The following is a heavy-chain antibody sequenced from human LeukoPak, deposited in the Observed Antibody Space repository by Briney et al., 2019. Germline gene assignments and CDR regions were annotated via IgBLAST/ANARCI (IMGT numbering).Heavy chain of an antibody. CDR3: AKDMSTVTYYYYGMDV. CDR2: ISGSGGST. J-gene: IGHJ6*02. Sequence: PGGSLRLSCAASGFTFSSYAMSWVRQTPGKGLEWVSAISGSGGSTYYADSVKGRFTISRDNSKNTLYLQMNSLRAEDTAVYYCAKDMSTVTYYYYGMDVWGQGTTVTVYS. D-gene: IGHD4-17*01. V-gene: IGHV3-23*01. CDR1: GFTFSSYA.